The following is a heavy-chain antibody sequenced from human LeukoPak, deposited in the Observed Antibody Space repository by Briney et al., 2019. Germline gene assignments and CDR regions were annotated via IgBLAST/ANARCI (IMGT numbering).Heavy chain of an antibody. CDR2: IYTSGST. CDR3: ARDSGSYYYYYMDV. CDR1: GGSISSYY. D-gene: IGHD1-26*01. Sequence: SETLSLTCTVSGGSISSYYWSWIRQPAGKGLEWIGRIYTSGSTNYSPSLKSRVTMSVDTSKNQFSLKLSSVTAADTAVYYCARDSGSYYYYYMDVWGKGTTVTISS. J-gene: IGHJ6*03. V-gene: IGHV4-4*07.